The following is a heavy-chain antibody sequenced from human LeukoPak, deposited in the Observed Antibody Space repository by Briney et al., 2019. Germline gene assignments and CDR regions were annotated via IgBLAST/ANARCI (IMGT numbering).Heavy chain of an antibody. J-gene: IGHJ6*04. CDR2: ISSISSYI. CDR1: GFTFRNYW. Sequence: GGSLRLSCAASGFTFRNYWMSWVRQAPGKGLEWVSSISSISSYIYYADSVKGRFTISRDNAKNSLYLQMNSLRAEDTAVYYCAELGITMIGGVWGKGTTVTISS. V-gene: IGHV3-21*01. CDR3: AELGITMIGGV. D-gene: IGHD3-10*02.